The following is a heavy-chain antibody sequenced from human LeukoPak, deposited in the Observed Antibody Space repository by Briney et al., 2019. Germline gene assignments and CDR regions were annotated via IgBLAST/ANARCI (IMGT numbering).Heavy chain of an antibody. Sequence: SETLSLTCTVSGGSISSSSYYWGWIRQPPGKGLEWIGSIYYSGSTYYNPSLKSRVTISVDTSKNQFSLKLSSVTAADTAVYYCAGGYGGELDYWGQGTLVTVSS. CDR2: IYYSGST. V-gene: IGHV4-39*07. CDR1: GGSISSSSYY. D-gene: IGHD4-23*01. J-gene: IGHJ4*02. CDR3: AGGYGGELDY.